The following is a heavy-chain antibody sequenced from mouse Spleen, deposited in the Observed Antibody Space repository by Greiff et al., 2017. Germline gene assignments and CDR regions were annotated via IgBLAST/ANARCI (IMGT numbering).Heavy chain of an antibody. CDR1: GFTFSSYA. CDR2: ISSGGGNT. V-gene: IGHV5-9-3*01. D-gene: IGHD1-3*01. Sequence: EVQLQESGGGLVKLGGSLKLSCAASGFTFSSYAMSWVRQTPEKRLEWVATISSGGGNTYYPDSVKGRFTISRDNAKNTLYLQMSSLKSEDTAMYYCARRRVDYFDYWGQGTTLTVSS. J-gene: IGHJ2*01. CDR3: ARRRVDYFDY.